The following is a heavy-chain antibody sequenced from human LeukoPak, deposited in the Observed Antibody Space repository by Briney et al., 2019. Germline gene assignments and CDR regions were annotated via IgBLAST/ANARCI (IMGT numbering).Heavy chain of an antibody. V-gene: IGHV3-30*02. D-gene: IGHD2-21*01. CDR1: RFTFSSYG. CDR2: IQYDGSNE. Sequence: GGSLRLSCAASRFTFSSYGMHWVRQAPGKGLEWVAYIQYDGSNEQYADSVKGRFTISRDNSKDTLYLHMKSLRAEDTAVYYCAKGSGWLLPQYLDFWGQGTLVTVSS. CDR3: AKGSGWLLPQYLDF. J-gene: IGHJ4*02.